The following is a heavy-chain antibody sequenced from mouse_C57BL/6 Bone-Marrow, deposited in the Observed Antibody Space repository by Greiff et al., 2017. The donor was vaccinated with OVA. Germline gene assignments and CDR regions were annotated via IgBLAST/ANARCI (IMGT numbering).Heavy chain of an antibody. V-gene: IGHV1-77*01. Sequence: VQLVESGAELVKPGASVKLSCKASGYTFTDYYIHWVKQRPGQGLEWIGKIGPGSGSTYYNEKFKGKATLTADKSSSTAYMQLSSLTSEDSADYCGTRVRGWYPFAYWGQGTLVTVSA. J-gene: IGHJ3*01. CDR1: GYTFTDYY. CDR2: IGPGSGST. D-gene: IGHD2-1*01. CDR3: TRVRGWYPFAY.